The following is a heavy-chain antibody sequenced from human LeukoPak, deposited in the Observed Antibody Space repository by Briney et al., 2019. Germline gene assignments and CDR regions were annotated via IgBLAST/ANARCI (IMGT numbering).Heavy chain of an antibody. Sequence: GGSLRLSCAASGFTFSSYEMNWVRQAPGKGLEWVSYISSSGSTIYYADSVKGRFTISRDNAKNSLYLQMNSLRAEDTAAYYCARFNMVRGVYYGMDVWGQGTTITVSS. CDR1: GFTFSSYE. J-gene: IGHJ6*02. CDR2: ISSSGSTI. D-gene: IGHD3-10*01. V-gene: IGHV3-48*03. CDR3: ARFNMVRGVYYGMDV.